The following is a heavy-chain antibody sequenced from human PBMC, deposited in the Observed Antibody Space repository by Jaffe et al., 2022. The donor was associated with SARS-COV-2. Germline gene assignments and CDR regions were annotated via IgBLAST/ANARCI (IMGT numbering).Heavy chain of an antibody. CDR3: ARDARGATIFGVVQSNWFDP. CDR2: IYYSGST. J-gene: IGHJ5*02. D-gene: IGHD3-3*01. Sequence: QVQLQESGPGLVKPSETLSLTCTVSGGSISSYYWSWIRQPPGKGLEWIGYIYYSGSTNYNPSLKSRVTISVDTSKNQFSLKLSSVTAADTAVYYCARDARGATIFGVVQSNWFDPWGQGTLVTVSS. CDR1: GGSISSYY. V-gene: IGHV4-59*01.